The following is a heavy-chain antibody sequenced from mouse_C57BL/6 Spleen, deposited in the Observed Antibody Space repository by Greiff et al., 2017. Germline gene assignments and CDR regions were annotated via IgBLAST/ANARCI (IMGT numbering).Heavy chain of an antibody. J-gene: IGHJ3*01. D-gene: IGHD1-1*01. Sequence: VQLHQSGAELVKPGASVKLSCKASGYTFTEYTIHWVKQRSGQGLEWIGWFYPGSGSIKYNEKFQDKATLTADKSASTVYMELSRLTSEDSAVYFGARHEERYYYGSSPVAYWGQGTLVTVSA. CDR3: ARHEERYYYGSSPVAY. CDR1: GYTFTEYT. V-gene: IGHV1-62-2*01. CDR2: FYPGSGSI.